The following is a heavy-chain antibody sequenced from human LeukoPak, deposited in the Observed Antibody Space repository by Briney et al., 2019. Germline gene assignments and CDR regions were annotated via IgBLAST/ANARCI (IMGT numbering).Heavy chain of an antibody. CDR3: ARGRGGTNGLDYFDY. V-gene: IGHV1-2*02. Sequence: ASVKVSCKASGYTFTGYYMHWVRQAPGQGLEWMGWINPNSGGTSYAQKFQGRVTMTRDTSTSTVYMELSSLRSEDTAVYYCARGRGGTNGLDYFDYWGQGTLVTVSS. CDR2: INPNSGGT. CDR1: GYTFTGYY. D-gene: IGHD2-8*01. J-gene: IGHJ4*02.